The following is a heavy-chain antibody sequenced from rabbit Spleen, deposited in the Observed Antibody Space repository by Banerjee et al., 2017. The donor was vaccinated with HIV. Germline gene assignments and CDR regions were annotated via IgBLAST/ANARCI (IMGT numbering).Heavy chain of an antibody. CDR2: IAGSGSGFT. D-gene: IGHD4-2*01. CDR1: GFDLSNYG. Sequence: QEQLKESGGGLVQPGGSLTLSCKASGFDLSNYGVSWVRQAPGKGLEWISCIAGSGSGFTYSATWAKGRFTCSKTSSTTVTLQMTSLTAADTATYFCARDAAGREDFNLWGPGTLVTVS. CDR3: ARDAAGREDFNL. J-gene: IGHJ4*01. V-gene: IGHV1S45*01.